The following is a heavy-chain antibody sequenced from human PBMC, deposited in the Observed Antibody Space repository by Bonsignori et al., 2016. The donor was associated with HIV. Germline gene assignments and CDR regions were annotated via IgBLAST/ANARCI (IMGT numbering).Heavy chain of an antibody. D-gene: IGHD4-17*01. CDR1: GYTFTGYY. CDR3: ARGGWDYGDYLVWYFDY. Sequence: ASVKVSCKASGYTFTGYYIHWVRQAPGQGLEWMGWINPNSGGTNYAQKFQGRVTMTRDTSISTAYMELSTLRSDDTAVYYCARGGWDYGDYLVWYFDYWGQGTLVTVSS. V-gene: IGHV1-2*02. J-gene: IGHJ4*02. CDR2: INPNSGGT.